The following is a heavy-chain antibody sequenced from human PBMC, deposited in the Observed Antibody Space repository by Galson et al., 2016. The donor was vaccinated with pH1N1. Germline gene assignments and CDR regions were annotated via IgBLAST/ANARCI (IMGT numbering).Heavy chain of an antibody. D-gene: IGHD3-10*01. CDR2: FYWDGDQ. CDR3: AHRRRGSGTPGVYDD. V-gene: IGHV2-5*02. J-gene: IGHJ4*02. CDR1: GFSLTNSGVA. Sequence: PALVKPTQTLTLTCTFSGFSLTNSGVAVGWIRQPPGKALEWLALFYWDGDQRSSPSLKSRLTITKDTSKNQVVLTMTNVDPVDTATYYCAHRRRGSGTPGVYDDWGQGTLVTVSS.